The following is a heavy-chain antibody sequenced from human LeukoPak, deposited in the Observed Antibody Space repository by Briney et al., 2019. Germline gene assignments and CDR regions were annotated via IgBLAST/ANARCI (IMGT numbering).Heavy chain of an antibody. CDR3: ARDRITEEGGHCDY. CDR1: GGSLSTYY. V-gene: IGHV4-59*01. J-gene: IGHJ4*02. CDR2: IFYTGST. Sequence: SETLSLTCTVSGGSLSTYYWSWIRQPPGKGLEWLGYIFYTGSTNYNPSLKSRVTMSIDTSKNQFSLKLSSVTAADTAVYYCARDRITEEGGHCDYWGQGTQVTVSS. D-gene: IGHD3-16*01.